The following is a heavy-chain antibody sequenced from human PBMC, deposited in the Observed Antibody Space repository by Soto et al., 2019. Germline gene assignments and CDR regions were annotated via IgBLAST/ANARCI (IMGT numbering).Heavy chain of an antibody. CDR1: GFTINNNY. CDR2: IYSGGSP. Sequence: EVQLVETGGGLIQPGGSLRLSCAVSGFTINNNYMSWVRQAPGKGLEWVSLIYSGGSPYYADSVKGRFTMSRDNSKNTLYLQMNNLRAEDTAVYYCARDPFDYESGSSNWYDPRCQGTLVTVSS. CDR3: ARDPFDYESGSSNWYDP. D-gene: IGHD3-10*01. V-gene: IGHV3-53*02. J-gene: IGHJ5*02.